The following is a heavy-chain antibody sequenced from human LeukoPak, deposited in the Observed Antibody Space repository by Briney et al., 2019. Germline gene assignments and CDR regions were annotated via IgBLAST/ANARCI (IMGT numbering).Heavy chain of an antibody. CDR3: ARGGYSHYDY. V-gene: IGHV3-21*01. J-gene: IGHJ4*02. CDR1: EFTFSSYR. Sequence: PGGSLRLSCAASEFTFSSYRMDWVRQVPGKGLEWVASISSGSIEIYYADAVKGRFTISRDNAKNSLYLQMSSLRGEDTAVYYCARGGYSHYDYWGPGTLVTVSS. D-gene: IGHD6-13*01. CDR2: ISSGSIEI.